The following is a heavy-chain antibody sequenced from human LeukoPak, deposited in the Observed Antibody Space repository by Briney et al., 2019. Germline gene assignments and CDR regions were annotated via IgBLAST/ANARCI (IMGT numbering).Heavy chain of an antibody. CDR1: GFTFSTYG. V-gene: IGHV3-21*01. D-gene: IGHD1-1*01. J-gene: IGHJ4*02. CDR3: AREELERFDY. CDR2: ISSSSSYI. Sequence: GGSLRLSCAASGFTFSTYGMHWVRQAPGKGLEWVSSISSSSSYIYYADSVKGRFTISRDNAKNSLYLQMNSLRAEDTAVYYCAREELERFDYWGQGTLVTVSS.